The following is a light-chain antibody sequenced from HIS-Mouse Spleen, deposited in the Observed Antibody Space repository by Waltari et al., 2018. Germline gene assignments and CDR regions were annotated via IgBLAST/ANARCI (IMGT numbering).Light chain of an antibody. CDR3: SSYTSSSFNVV. V-gene: IGLV2-14*03. CDR2: DVS. Sequence: QSALTQPASVSGSPGQSITISCTGTSSDVGGYNYVSCYQQHPCKAPKLIIYDVSNRPSGVSNRISGSKSGNTASLTISGLQAEDEADYYCSSYTSSSFNVVFGGGTKLTVL. J-gene: IGLJ2*01. CDR1: SSDVGGYNY.